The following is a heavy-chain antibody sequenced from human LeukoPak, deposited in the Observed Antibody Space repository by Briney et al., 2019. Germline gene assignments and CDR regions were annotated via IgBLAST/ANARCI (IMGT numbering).Heavy chain of an antibody. V-gene: IGHV3-53*01. D-gene: IGHD3-10*01. Sequence: PGGSLRLSCAVSGLTVSSNFMNWVRQAPGKGLEWVSILYSGGNTYYADSVKGRFTISRDNSKNTLYLQMNSLRAEDTAVFYCAKLFYSSGMYHFDYWGQGTLVTVSS. CDR1: GLTVSSNF. CDR2: LYSGGNT. CDR3: AKLFYSSGMYHFDY. J-gene: IGHJ4*02.